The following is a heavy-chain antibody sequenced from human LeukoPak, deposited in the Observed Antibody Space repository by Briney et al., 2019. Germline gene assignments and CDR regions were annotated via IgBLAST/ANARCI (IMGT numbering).Heavy chain of an antibody. V-gene: IGHV4-34*01. CDR3: ARGYGSGSYYHRGFDY. CDR1: GGSFSGYY. J-gene: IGHJ4*02. CDR2: INHSGST. D-gene: IGHD3-10*01. Sequence: SETLSLTCAVYGGSFSGYYWSWIRQPPGKGLEWIGEINHSGSTNYNSSLKSRVTISVDTSKNQSSLKLSSVTAADTAVYYCARGYGSGSYYHRGFDYWGQGTLVTVSS.